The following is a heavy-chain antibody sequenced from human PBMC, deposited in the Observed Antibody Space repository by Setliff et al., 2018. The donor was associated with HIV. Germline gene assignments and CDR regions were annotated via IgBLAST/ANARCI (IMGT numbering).Heavy chain of an antibody. D-gene: IGHD3-22*01. CDR1: GFTFSNYW. CDR3: ARMHYYDSSGYYGFFQH. V-gene: IGHV3-74*01. J-gene: IGHJ1*01. CDR2: INSDGSSI. Sequence: PGGSLRLSCATSGFTFSNYWMHWVRQAPGKGLVWVSRINSDGSSIDYADSVKARFTISRDSAENTVYLQMNSLRAEDTAVYYCARMHYYDSSGYYGFFQHWGQGTLVTVSS.